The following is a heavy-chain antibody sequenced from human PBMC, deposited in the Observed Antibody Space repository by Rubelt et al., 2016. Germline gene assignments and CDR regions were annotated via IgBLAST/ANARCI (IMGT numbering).Heavy chain of an antibody. Sequence: GMGLEWVSSISSSSSYIYYADSVKGRFTISRDNAKNSLYLQMNSLRAEDTAVYYCARDLGLGYCSSTSCPNWYFDLWGRGTLVTVSS. CDR2: ISSSSSYI. V-gene: IGHV3-21*01. CDR3: ARDLGLGYCSSTSCPNWYFDL. D-gene: IGHD2-2*01. J-gene: IGHJ2*01.